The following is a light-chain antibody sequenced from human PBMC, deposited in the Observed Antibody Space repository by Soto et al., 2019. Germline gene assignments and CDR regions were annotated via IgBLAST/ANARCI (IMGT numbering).Light chain of an antibody. J-gene: IGLJ3*02. CDR3: ASWDDSLKGVL. CDR1: RSNIGSNL. Sequence: QAVVTQPPSASGTPGQRVSISCSGGRSNIGSNLVSWYQQLPGTAPKLLLYFNDQRPSGVPDRFSGSKSGTSASLAVSEIQSEDEADYFCASWDDSLKGVLFGGGTKLTVL. CDR2: FND. V-gene: IGLV1-44*01.